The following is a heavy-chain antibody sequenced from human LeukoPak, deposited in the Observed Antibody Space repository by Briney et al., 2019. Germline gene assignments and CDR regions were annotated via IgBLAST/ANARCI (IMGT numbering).Heavy chain of an antibody. CDR3: TTNDAFDI. Sequence: AGGSLRLSCAASGFTFSSAWMKWVRQAPGKGLEWVGRIKTKTDGGATEYAAPVKGRFTISRDDSKNTLYLQMNSLKTEDTAMYYCTTNDAFDIWGQGTMVTVSS. J-gene: IGHJ3*02. CDR2: IKTKTDGGAT. CDR1: GFTFSSAW. V-gene: IGHV3-15*01.